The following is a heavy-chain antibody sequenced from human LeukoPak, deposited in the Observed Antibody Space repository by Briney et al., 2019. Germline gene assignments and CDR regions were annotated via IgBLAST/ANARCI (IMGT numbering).Heavy chain of an antibody. Sequence: PGASLRLSCAASGVTFSNYAMSWVRKPPRKGLESGSTISGSGANTYYADSVKGRFTISRDNSKNTLYLQINSLRAEDTAVYYCTRVYDSSGYYYYFDYWGQGTLVTVSS. D-gene: IGHD3-22*01. CDR1: GVTFSNYA. J-gene: IGHJ4*02. V-gene: IGHV3-23*01. CDR3: TRVYDSSGYYYYFDY. CDR2: ISGSGANT.